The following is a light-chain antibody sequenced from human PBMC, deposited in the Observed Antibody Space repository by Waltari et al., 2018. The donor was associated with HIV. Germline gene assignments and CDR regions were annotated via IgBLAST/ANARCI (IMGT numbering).Light chain of an antibody. V-gene: IGKV2-30*02. J-gene: IGKJ2*01. CDR2: KVS. CDR1: QSLLHSDGTTY. CDR3: MQGTHWPYT. Sequence: VLTQTPLFSPVTLGQPASISCRSSQSLLHSDGTTYLSWLHQRPGQPPRRLIYKVSNRDSGVPDRISGSGSGNDFTLKISRVEAEDVGVYYCMQGTHWPYTFGQGTKLEIK.